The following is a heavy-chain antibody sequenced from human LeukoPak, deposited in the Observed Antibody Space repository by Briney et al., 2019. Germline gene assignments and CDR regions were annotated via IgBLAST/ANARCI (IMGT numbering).Heavy chain of an antibody. CDR2: INPSGGST. J-gene: IGHJ4*02. V-gene: IGHV1-46*01. Sequence: ASVKVSCKASGYTFTTYYMHWVRQAPGQGLERMGIINPSGGSTSYAQKFQGRVTMTRDMSTSTVYMELSSLRSEGTAVYYCARAIFGVVIILGYWGQGTLVTVSS. D-gene: IGHD3-3*01. CDR1: GYTFTTYY. CDR3: ARAIFGVVIILGY.